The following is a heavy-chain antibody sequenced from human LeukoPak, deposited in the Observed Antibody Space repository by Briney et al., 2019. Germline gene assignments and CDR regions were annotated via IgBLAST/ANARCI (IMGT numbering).Heavy chain of an antibody. Sequence: PGGSLRLSCAASGFTFSSYSMNWVRQAPGKGLEWVSSISSSSNYIYYADSVKGRFTISRDNAKNSLNLQMNSLRAEDTAVYYCAKVSTVGATKWQYFDYWGQGTLVTVSS. D-gene: IGHD1-26*01. CDR3: AKVSTVGATKWQYFDY. V-gene: IGHV3-21*01. CDR2: ISSSSNYI. J-gene: IGHJ4*02. CDR1: GFTFSSYS.